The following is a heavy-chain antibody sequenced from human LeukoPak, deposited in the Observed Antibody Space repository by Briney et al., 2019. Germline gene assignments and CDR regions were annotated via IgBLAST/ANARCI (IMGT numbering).Heavy chain of an antibody. J-gene: IGHJ4*02. D-gene: IGHD6-6*01. CDR1: GGSISTTHW. CDR3: ARTTLQLAARTGLPFDF. Sequence: SGTLSLTCAVSGGSISTTHWWSWVRQPPGKGLEWIGEIFQSGRTNYNPSLKSRVIISQDKSTNQFSLTLSSVTAADTAVYYCARTTLQLAARTGLPFDFWGQGTLVTVSS. V-gene: IGHV4-4*02. CDR2: IFQSGRT.